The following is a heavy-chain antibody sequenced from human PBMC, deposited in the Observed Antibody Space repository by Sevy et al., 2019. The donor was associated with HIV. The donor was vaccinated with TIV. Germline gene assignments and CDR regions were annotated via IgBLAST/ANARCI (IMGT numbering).Heavy chain of an antibody. CDR3: ARARAYYYDNSGYSFDY. CDR1: GFTLSSYW. V-gene: IGHV3-7*01. D-gene: IGHD3-22*01. J-gene: IGHJ4*02. CDR2: IKQDGSEK. Sequence: GGSLRLSCAASGFTLSSYWMSWVRQAPGKGLEWVANIKQDGSEKYYVDSVKGRFTISRDNATNSLYLQMNSLRVEDTAAYYCARARAYYYDNSGYSFDYWGQGTLVTVSS.